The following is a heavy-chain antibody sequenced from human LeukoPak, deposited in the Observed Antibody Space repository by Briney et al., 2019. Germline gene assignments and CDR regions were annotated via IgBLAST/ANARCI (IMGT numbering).Heavy chain of an antibody. Sequence: GGSLRLSCAASGFTFSNFAMNWARQAPGKGLEWVSSTSGSGGSTYYADSVKGRFTISRDNSKNTLFLQMNSLRAEDTAVYYCAKGSFPGPPGAFDIWGQGTMVTVSS. V-gene: IGHV3-23*01. CDR2: TSGSGGST. J-gene: IGHJ3*02. CDR3: AKGSFPGPPGAFDI. D-gene: IGHD3-10*01. CDR1: GFTFSNFA.